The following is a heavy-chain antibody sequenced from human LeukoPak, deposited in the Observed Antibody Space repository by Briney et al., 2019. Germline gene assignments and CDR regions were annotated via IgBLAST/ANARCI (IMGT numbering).Heavy chain of an antibody. Sequence: PGGSLKLSCAASGFTFSGSAMHWVRQASGKGLEWVGRIRSKANSYATAYAASVKGRFTISRDDSKNTAYLQMNSLKTEDTAVYCCTRPSHSDTDSSKDYWGQGTLVTVSS. V-gene: IGHV3-73*01. D-gene: IGHD5-18*01. CDR3: TRPSHSDTDSSKDY. CDR2: IRSKANSYAT. CDR1: GFTFSGSA. J-gene: IGHJ4*02.